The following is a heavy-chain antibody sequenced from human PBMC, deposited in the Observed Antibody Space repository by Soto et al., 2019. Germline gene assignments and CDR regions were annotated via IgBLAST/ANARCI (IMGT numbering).Heavy chain of an antibody. D-gene: IGHD3-10*01. CDR3: ARGGGFFDY. CDR1: GFTFRSYV. Sequence: EVQLVESGGGLVQPGGSLRLSCAASGFTFRSYVINWLRQAPGKGLEWVSYLSISSSTRYYADSVRGRFTISRDNAKNSLFLPMNSLRAEDTAVYYCARGGGFFDYCGQGTLVTVSS. J-gene: IGHJ4*02. V-gene: IGHV3-48*01. CDR2: LSISSSTR.